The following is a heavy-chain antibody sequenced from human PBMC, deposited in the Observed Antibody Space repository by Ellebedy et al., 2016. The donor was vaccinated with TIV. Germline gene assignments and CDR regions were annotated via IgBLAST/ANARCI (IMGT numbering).Heavy chain of an antibody. Sequence: ISLRSYAMSWVRQPPGKGLEWIGSFSYIGTTYYNPSLKSRVTISVDTSKNQFSLRLSSVTAADTAVYYCASDHTNWDGMDVWGQGTTVTVSS. CDR3: ASDHTNWDGMDV. CDR2: FSYIGTT. V-gene: IGHV4-39*07. CDR1: ISLRSYA. D-gene: IGHD2-8*01. J-gene: IGHJ6*02.